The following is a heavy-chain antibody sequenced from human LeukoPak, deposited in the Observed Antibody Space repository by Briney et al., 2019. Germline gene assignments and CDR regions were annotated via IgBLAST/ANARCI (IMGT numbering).Heavy chain of an antibody. Sequence: SETLSLTCTVSGYSISSGFYWGWIRQPPGKGPEWIGSIYHSGSTHYNSSLKSRVTISVDTSKNQLSLKLSSVTAADTAVYYCARGKSRGSHIDYWGQGTLVTVSS. CDR2: IYHSGST. J-gene: IGHJ4*02. D-gene: IGHD1-26*01. CDR1: GYSISSGFY. CDR3: ARGKSRGSHIDY. V-gene: IGHV4-38-2*02.